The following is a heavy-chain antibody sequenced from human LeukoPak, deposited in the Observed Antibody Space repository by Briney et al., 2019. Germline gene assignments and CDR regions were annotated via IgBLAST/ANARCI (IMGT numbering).Heavy chain of an antibody. Sequence: SGTLSLTCDVSGDSISGANWWTWVRQPPGKGLEWIGEIYHSGSANYNPSLKSPVTISVDKSKNQFSLKLTSVTAADTAVYYCARLWGTFESWGQGTLVTVSS. CDR1: GDSISGANW. D-gene: IGHD7-27*01. V-gene: IGHV4-4*02. CDR3: ARLWGTFES. J-gene: IGHJ4*02. CDR2: IYHSGSA.